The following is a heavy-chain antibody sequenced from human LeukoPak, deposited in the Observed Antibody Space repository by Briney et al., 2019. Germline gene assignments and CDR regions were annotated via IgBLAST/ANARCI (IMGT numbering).Heavy chain of an antibody. Sequence: PGGSLRLSCAASGFTFDDYAMHWVRQAPGKGLEWVSGISWNSGSIGYADSVKGRFTISRDNAKNSLYLQMNSLRAEDTALYYCAKDIARIAVAGNLDYWGQGTLVTVFS. J-gene: IGHJ4*02. D-gene: IGHD6-19*01. V-gene: IGHV3-9*01. CDR2: ISWNSGSI. CDR1: GFTFDDYA. CDR3: AKDIARIAVAGNLDY.